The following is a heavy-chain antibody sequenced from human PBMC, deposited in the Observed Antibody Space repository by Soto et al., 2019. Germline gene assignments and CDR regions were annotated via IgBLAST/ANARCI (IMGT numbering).Heavy chain of an antibody. CDR2: ISSDGTNT. J-gene: IGHJ4*02. CDR3: VRGGPRRIEVYGNSGYFDY. V-gene: IGHV3-30-3*01. Sequence: QVQLVESGGGVVQPGRSLRLSCAASGLTFSTYALRWVRQAPGKGLEWVALISSDGTNTYYADSVKGRFTISRDISKNTGSLQLNRLRAEETAMYYFVRGGPRRIEVYGNSGYFDYWGQATLVTVSS. D-gene: IGHD4-17*01. CDR1: GLTFSTYA.